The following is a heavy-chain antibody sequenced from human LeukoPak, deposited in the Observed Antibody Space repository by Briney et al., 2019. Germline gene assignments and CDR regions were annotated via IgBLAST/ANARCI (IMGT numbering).Heavy chain of an antibody. Sequence: AASVKVSCKASGYTFTSYYMHWVRQAPGQGLEWMGIINPSGGSTSYAQKFQGRVTMTRDTSTSTVYMELSSLKSEDTAVYYCARGAVWWLSFASRLDYWGQGTLVTVSS. D-gene: IGHD5-12*01. CDR3: ARGAVWWLSFASRLDY. J-gene: IGHJ4*02. V-gene: IGHV1-46*01. CDR1: GYTFTSYY. CDR2: INPSGGST.